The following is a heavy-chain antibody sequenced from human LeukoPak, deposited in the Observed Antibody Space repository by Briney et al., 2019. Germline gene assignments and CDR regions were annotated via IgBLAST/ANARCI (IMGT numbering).Heavy chain of an antibody. CDR1: GGTFSSYA. CDR3: ARKNSSSWSRIYYYYGMDV. V-gene: IGHV1-69*04. J-gene: IGHJ6*02. Sequence: GASVKVSCKASGGTFSSYAISWVRQAPGQGLEWMGRIIPILGIANYAQKFQGRVTITADKSTSTAYMELSSLRSEGAAVYYCARKNSSSWSRIYYYYGMDVWGQGTTVTVSS. CDR2: IIPILGIA. D-gene: IGHD6-13*01.